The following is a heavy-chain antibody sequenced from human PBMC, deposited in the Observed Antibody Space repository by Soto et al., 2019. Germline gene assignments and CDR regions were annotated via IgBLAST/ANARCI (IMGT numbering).Heavy chain of an antibody. CDR2: IYYSGST. D-gene: IGHD7-27*01. CDR1: GGSISSYY. V-gene: IGHV4-59*01. CDR3: ARNELGSWVMDI. Sequence: SETLSLTCTVSGGSISSYYWSWIRQPPGKGLEWIGYIYYSGSTNYNPSLKSRVTISVDTSKNQFSLKLSSVTAADTAVYYCARNELGSWVMDIWGQGTMVTVSS. J-gene: IGHJ3*02.